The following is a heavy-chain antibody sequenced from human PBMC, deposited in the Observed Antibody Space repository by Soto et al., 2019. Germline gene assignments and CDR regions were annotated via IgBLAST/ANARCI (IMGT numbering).Heavy chain of an antibody. CDR3: AHQNSVSYFYSYYGMDV. CDR1: GFSLSTSGVG. D-gene: IGHD1-26*01. Sequence: QITLKESGPTLVKPTQTLTLTCTFSGFSLSTSGVGVGWIRQPPGKALEWLALISWDDDKRYSPSLKSRLTITKDTSKNQVVLTMTNMDPVDTATYYCAHQNSVSYFYSYYGMDVWGQGTTVTVSS. V-gene: IGHV2-5*02. J-gene: IGHJ6*02. CDR2: ISWDDDK.